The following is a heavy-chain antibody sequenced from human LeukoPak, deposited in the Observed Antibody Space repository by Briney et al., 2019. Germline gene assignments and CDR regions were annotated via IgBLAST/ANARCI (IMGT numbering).Heavy chain of an antibody. V-gene: IGHV3-30*18. J-gene: IGHJ6*04. D-gene: IGHD3-10*02. CDR2: ISYDGSNK. Sequence: GRSLRLSCAASGFTFSSYGMHWVRQAPGKGLEWVAVISYDGSNKYYADSVKGRFTISRDNSKNTLYLQMSSLRAEDTAVYYCAKECSGSYYYYYYGMDVWGKGTTVTVSS. CDR3: AKECSGSYYYYYYGMDV. CDR1: GFTFSSYG.